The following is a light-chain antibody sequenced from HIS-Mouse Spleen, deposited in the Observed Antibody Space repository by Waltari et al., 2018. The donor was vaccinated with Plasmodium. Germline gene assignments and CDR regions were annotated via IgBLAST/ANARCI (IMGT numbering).Light chain of an antibody. J-gene: IGLJ2*01. Sequence: QSALTPPPPASVPPGPPVPISCTCTSSTVGGYNYISWYQQHPGKAPKRMIYEVSKRPAGVPERVSGSKSGNTASLTVYGLQAEDEADYYCSSDAGSNNLVVGGGTKLTVL. CDR3: SSDAGSNNLV. V-gene: IGLV2-8*01. CDR2: EVS. CDR1: SSTVGGYNY.